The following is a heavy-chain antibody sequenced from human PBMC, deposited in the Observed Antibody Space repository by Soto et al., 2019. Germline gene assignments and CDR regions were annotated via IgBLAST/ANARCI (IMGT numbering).Heavy chain of an antibody. J-gene: IGHJ4*02. V-gene: IGHV3-11*05. CDR1: GFTFSGFY. CDR2: ISTSGTSA. CDR3: ARDRGAVTGQYFDY. D-gene: IGHD6-19*01. Sequence: QVQLEESGRGLVKPGGSLRLSCAASGFTFSGFYMSWIRQAPGKGLEYISFISTSGTSANYADSVKGRFIISRDNAKNSLYLQMDSLRAEDTAVYYCARDRGAVTGQYFDYWGQGTLVTVSS.